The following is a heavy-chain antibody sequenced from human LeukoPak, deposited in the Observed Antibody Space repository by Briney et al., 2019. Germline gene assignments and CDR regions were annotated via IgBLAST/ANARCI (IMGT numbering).Heavy chain of an antibody. V-gene: IGHV1-18*01. Sequence: ASVKVSCKASGYTFTSYGISWVRQAPGQGLEWMGWISAYNGNTNYAQKLRGRVTMTTDTSTSTAYMELRSLRSDDTAVYYCARDRGSFRDYYYGMDVWGQGTTVTVSS. CDR2: ISAYNGNT. J-gene: IGHJ6*02. CDR3: ARDRGSFRDYYYGMDV. D-gene: IGHD3-10*01. CDR1: GYTFTSYG.